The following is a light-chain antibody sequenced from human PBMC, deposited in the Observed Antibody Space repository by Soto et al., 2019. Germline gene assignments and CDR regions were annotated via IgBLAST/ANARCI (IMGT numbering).Light chain of an antibody. CDR3: SSYRTISTLV. Sequence: ALTQPASVSGSPGQSITISCTGTSTDIGGYRYVSWYQQHPGKVPKLIIYEVNNRPSGVSDRFSGSKSDNTASLTISGLQAEDEADYYCSSYRTISTLVFGGGTKVTVL. CDR2: EVN. V-gene: IGLV2-14*01. CDR1: STDIGGYRY. J-gene: IGLJ3*02.